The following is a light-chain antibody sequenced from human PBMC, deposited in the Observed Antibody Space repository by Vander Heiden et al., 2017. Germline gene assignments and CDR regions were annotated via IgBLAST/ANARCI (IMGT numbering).Light chain of an antibody. CDR1: SYTIGSNT. V-gene: IGLV1-44*01. Sequence: SVLTPVPSASGTPGPRVTIHCSGSSYTIGSNTVNWYQQLPGTAPKLLIYSNNQRPSGVPDRFSGSKSGTSASLAISGLQSEDESDDYCAAWDDSLKGYVFGTGTKVTVL. CDR2: SNN. J-gene: IGLJ1*01. CDR3: AAWDDSLKGYV.